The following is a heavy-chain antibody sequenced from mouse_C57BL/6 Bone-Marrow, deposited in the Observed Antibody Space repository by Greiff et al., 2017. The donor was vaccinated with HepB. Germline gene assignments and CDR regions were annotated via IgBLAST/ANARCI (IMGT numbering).Heavy chain of an antibody. D-gene: IGHD2-3*01. CDR3: ARGGYYHYAMDY. J-gene: IGHJ4*01. CDR2: ISSGSSTI. CDR1: GFTFSDYG. Sequence: EVKLVESGGGLVKPGGSLKLSCAASGFTFSDYGMHWVRQAPEKGLEWVAYISSGSSTIYYADTVKGRFTISRDNAKNTLFLQMTSLRSEDTAMYYCARGGYYHYAMDYWGQGTSVTVSS. V-gene: IGHV5-17*01.